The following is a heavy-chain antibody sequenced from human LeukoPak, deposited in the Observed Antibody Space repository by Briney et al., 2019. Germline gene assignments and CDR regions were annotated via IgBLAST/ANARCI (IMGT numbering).Heavy chain of an antibody. CDR2: IYYSGST. CDR3: ARDRADFWSGYYIDY. Sequence: SETLSLTCTVSGGSISSYYWSWIRQPPGKGLEWIGYIYYSGSTNYNPSLKSRVTISVDTSKNQFSLKLSSVTAADTAVYYCARDRADFWSGYYIDYWGQGILVTVSS. D-gene: IGHD3-3*01. J-gene: IGHJ4*02. V-gene: IGHV4-59*01. CDR1: GGSISSYY.